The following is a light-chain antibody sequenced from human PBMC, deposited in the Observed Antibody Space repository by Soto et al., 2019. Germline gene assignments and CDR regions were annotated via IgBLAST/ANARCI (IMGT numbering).Light chain of an antibody. CDR3: QQYDAWPLS. CDR1: QSVSIH. Sequence: ETVMTQSPGTLSVSIGERATLSCRASQSVSIHLAWYQQKPGQAPRLLIYDTSTRATGIPARLSGSWSGTEFTLTINSLQSEDFALYYCQQYDAWPLSFGGGTKVDIK. J-gene: IGKJ4*01. CDR2: DTS. V-gene: IGKV3-15*01.